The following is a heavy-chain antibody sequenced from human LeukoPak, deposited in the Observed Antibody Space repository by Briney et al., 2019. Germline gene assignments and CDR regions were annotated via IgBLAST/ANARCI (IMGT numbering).Heavy chain of an antibody. D-gene: IGHD6-13*01. V-gene: IGHV4-59*12. CDR3: ARVAVGSLTFDY. CDR2: IYYSGST. Sequence: SETLSLTCTVSGGSISSYYWSWIRQPPGKGLEWIGYIYYSGSTNYNPSLKSRVTISVDTSKNQFSLKLSSVTAADTAVYYCARVAVGSLTFDYWGQGTLVTVSS. J-gene: IGHJ4*02. CDR1: GGSISSYY.